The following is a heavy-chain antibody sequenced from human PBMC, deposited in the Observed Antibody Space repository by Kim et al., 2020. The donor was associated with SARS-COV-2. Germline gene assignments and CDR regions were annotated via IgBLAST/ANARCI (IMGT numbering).Heavy chain of an antibody. CDR1: GGSFSGYY. D-gene: IGHD3-10*01. CDR3: ARGKPASRHYYGSGSYNWFDP. J-gene: IGHJ5*02. CDR2: INHSGRT. V-gene: IGHV4-34*01. Sequence: SETLSLTCAVYGGSFSGYYWSWIRQPPGKGLEWIGEINHSGRTNYNPSLKSRVTISVDTSKNQFSLKLSSVTAADTAVYYCARGKPASRHYYGSGSYNWFDPWGQGTLVTVSS.